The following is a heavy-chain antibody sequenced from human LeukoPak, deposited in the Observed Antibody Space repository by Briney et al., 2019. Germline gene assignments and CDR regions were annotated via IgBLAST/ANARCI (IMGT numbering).Heavy chain of an antibody. D-gene: IGHD2-15*01. CDR2: IRGSGHFT. J-gene: IGHJ4*02. CDR1: GVTFKSHG. V-gene: IGHV3-23*01. CDR3: VKERYCSGGSCYSSHDLY. Sequence: GGSLRLSCEASGVTFKSHGMSWVRQAPGKGLEWVSGIRGSGHFTDYADSVKGRFTISRDNSKNTLNLQMNSLRAEDTAVYYCVKERYCSGGSCYSSHDLYWGLGTLVTVSS.